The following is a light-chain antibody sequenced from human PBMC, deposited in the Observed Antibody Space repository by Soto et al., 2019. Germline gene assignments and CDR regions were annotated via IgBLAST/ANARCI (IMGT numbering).Light chain of an antibody. J-gene: IGLJ1*01. CDR1: SNDVGGYNY. CDR2: EVS. Sequence: QSALTQPASVSGSPGQSITISCTGTSNDVGGYNYVSWYQQHPGKAPKVMIYEVSNRPSGVSNRFSGSKSVNTASLTISRLQGDDEADYYCCSYRNSSTYVFGTGTKLTVL. V-gene: IGLV2-14*01. CDR3: CSYRNSSTYV.